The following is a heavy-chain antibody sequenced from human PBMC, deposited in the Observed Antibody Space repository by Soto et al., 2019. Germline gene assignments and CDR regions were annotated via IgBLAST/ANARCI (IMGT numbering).Heavy chain of an antibody. CDR2: IYYSGST. CDR1: GGSISSSSYY. Sequence: SETLSLTCTVSGGSISSSSYYWGWIRQPPGKGLEWIGSIYYSGSTYYNPSLKSRVTISVDTSKNQFSLKLSSVTAADTAVYYVARHQSHSSSYVDPWGQGTLVTVSS. D-gene: IGHD6-13*01. CDR3: ARHQSHSSSYVDP. V-gene: IGHV4-39*01. J-gene: IGHJ5*02.